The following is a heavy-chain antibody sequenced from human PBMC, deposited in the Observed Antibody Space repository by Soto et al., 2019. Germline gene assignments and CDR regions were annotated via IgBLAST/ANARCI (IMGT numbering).Heavy chain of an antibody. D-gene: IGHD1-7*01. Sequence: SETLSLTCTVSGGSISSYYWSWIRQPPGKGLEWIGYIYYSGSTNYNPSLKSRVTISVDTSKNQFSLRLSSVTAADTAVYYCARGLLLGTLDYWGQGTLVTVSS. CDR1: GGSISSYY. J-gene: IGHJ4*02. CDR2: IYYSGST. V-gene: IGHV4-59*01. CDR3: ARGLLLGTLDY.